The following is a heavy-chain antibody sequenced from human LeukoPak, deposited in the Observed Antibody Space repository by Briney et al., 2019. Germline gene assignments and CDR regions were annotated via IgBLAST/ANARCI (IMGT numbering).Heavy chain of an antibody. CDR2: ISYDGNNK. CDR3: VRTWGSGYSAPPGD. J-gene: IGHJ4*02. D-gene: IGHD6-13*01. CDR1: GFTFSSYA. Sequence: GRSLRLSCAASGFTFSSYAMQWVRQAPGKGLEWVALISYDGNNKYYADSVKGRFTISRDNSKNTLYLQMNSLGAEDTAVYYCVRTWGSGYSAPPGDWGQGSLVTVSS. V-gene: IGHV3-30-3*01.